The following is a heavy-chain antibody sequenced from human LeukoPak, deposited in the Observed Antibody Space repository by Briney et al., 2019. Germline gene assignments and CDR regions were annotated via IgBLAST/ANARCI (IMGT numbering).Heavy chain of an antibody. Sequence: GGSLRLSCAASGFTFSNFWMHWVRQAPEMGLVWVSRINTDGSRTNSVKGRFTISRDNAKNTLYLQMNSLRAEDTAVYYCAREKKSSTSMDYWGQGTLVTVST. CDR1: GFTFSNFW. CDR3: AREKKSSTSMDY. CDR2: INTDGSRT. D-gene: IGHD2-2*01. V-gene: IGHV3-74*01. J-gene: IGHJ4*02.